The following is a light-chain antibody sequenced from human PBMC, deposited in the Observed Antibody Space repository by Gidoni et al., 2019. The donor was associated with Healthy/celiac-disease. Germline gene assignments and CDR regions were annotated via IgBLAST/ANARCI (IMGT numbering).Light chain of an antibody. CDR3: QQSYSTPPIT. Sequence: DIQMTQSPSSLSASVGDRVTITPRASQSISSYLNWYQQKPGKAPKLLIYAASSLQSGGPSRCSGSGSGTDFTLTIISLQPEDVATYYYQQSYSTPPITFGQGTRLEIK. V-gene: IGKV1-39*01. CDR1: QSISSY. CDR2: AAS. J-gene: IGKJ5*01.